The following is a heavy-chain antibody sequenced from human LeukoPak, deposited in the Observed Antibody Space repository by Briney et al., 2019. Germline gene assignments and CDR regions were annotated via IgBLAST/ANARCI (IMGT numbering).Heavy chain of an antibody. J-gene: IGHJ3*01. CDR1: GFTLNSYL. V-gene: IGHV3-7*01. Sequence: GGSLRLSCAASGFTLNSYLMSWVRQAPGRGLEWVANIKKDGSEESYLDSVKGRFTVSRDNAKYSLFLQMNSLRGEDTAVYYCARSNPNRNALDLWGQGTMVTISS. CDR2: IKKDGSEE. CDR3: ARSNPNRNALDL. D-gene: IGHD1-14*01.